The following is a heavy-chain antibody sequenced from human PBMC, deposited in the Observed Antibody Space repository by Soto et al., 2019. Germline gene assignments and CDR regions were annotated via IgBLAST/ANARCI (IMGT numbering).Heavy chain of an antibody. J-gene: IGHJ5*01. V-gene: IGHV1-8*02. CDR1: GYTFTSYD. D-gene: IGHD2-2*01. CDR3: ARGGLYIVVGPAAMNNWFDP. Sequence: ASVKVSCKASGYTFTSYDINWVRQATGQGLEWMGWMNPNSGNTGYAQKFQGRVTMTRNTSISTAYMELSSLRSEDTAVYYCARGGLYIVVGPAAMNNWFDPWGQGTMVTVSS. CDR2: MNPNSGNT.